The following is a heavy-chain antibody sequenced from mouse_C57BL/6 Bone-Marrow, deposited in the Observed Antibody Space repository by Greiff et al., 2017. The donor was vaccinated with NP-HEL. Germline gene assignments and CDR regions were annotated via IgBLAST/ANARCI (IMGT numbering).Heavy chain of an antibody. D-gene: IGHD1-1*01. CDR2: IYPGGGYT. V-gene: IGHV1-63*01. CDR1: GYTFTNYW. J-gene: IGHJ2*01. Sequence: QVHVKQSGAELVRPGTSVKMSCKASGYTFTNYWIGWAKQRPGHGLEWIGAIYPGGGYTNYNEKFKGKATLTADKSSSTAYMQFSSLTSEDSAIYYCARTAYYYGGGFDYWGQGTTLTVSS. CDR3: ARTAYYYGGGFDY.